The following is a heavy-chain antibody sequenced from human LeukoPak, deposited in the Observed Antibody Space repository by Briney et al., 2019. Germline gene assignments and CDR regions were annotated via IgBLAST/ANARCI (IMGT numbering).Heavy chain of an antibody. D-gene: IGHD3-10*01. Sequence: GRSLRLSCAASGFTFSSYGMHWVRQAPGKGLEWVAVISYDGSNKYYADSVKGRFTISRDNSKNTLYLQMNSLRAEDTAVYYCAKPEGFMVRGVISAFDIWGQGTMVTVSS. J-gene: IGHJ3*02. CDR1: GFTFSSYG. CDR2: ISYDGSNK. V-gene: IGHV3-30*18. CDR3: AKPEGFMVRGVISAFDI.